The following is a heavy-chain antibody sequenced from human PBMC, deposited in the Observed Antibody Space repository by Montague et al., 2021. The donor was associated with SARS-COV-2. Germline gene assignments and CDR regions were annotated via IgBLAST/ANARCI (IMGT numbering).Heavy chain of an antibody. CDR3: ARVRGNTIFGVVIISAFDI. V-gene: IGHV2-70*02. J-gene: IGHJ3*02. D-gene: IGHD3-3*01. Sequence: PALVKPTQTLTLTCTFSGFSLSTSGMCVSWIRQPPGKALEWLARIDWDDDKYYSTSLKTRLTISKDTSKNQVVLTMTNMDPVDTAVYYCARVRGNTIFGVVIISAFDIWGQGTMVTVSS. CDR1: GFSLSTSGMC. CDR2: IDWDDDK.